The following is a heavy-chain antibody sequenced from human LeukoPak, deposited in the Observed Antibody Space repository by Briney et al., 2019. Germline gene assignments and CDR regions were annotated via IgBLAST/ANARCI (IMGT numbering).Heavy chain of an antibody. J-gene: IGHJ6*02. CDR1: GGSISSYY. V-gene: IGHV4-59*01. Sequence: PSETLSLTCTVSGGSISSYYWNWIRQPPGKGLGWIGFIYYSGSTNYHPSLKSRVTISVDTSKNQFSLKLSSVTAADTAVYYCARDRGSRGYYYYGMDVWGQGTTVTVSS. CDR2: IYYSGST. D-gene: IGHD2-15*01. CDR3: ARDRGSRGYYYYGMDV.